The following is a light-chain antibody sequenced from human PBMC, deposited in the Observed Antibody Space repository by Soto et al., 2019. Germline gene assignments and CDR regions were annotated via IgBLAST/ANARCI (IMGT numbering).Light chain of an antibody. CDR2: KAS. Sequence: DIQMTQSPSTLSASVGDRVTITCRASQSISSWLAWYQQKPGKAPKLLIYKASILESGVPSRFSGSGSGTEFTLTISSLQPDDIATYYCQPLNAYPLTFGGRTKLDI. V-gene: IGKV1-5*03. CDR1: QSISSW. CDR3: QPLNAYPLT. J-gene: IGKJ4*01.